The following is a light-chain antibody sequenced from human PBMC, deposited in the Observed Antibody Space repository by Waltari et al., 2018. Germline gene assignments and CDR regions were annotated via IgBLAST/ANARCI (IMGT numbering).Light chain of an antibody. CDR3: QQCKNWPPEFT. CDR1: QSVSNN. V-gene: IGKV3-15*01. Sequence: EIVMTQSPATLSVSPGERATLSCRASQSVSNNLAWYQQKPGQAPRLLIYDASTRATGIPARFSGSGSGTEFTLTISSLQSEDFAVYYCQQCKNWPPEFTFGPGTKVDMK. J-gene: IGKJ3*01. CDR2: DAS.